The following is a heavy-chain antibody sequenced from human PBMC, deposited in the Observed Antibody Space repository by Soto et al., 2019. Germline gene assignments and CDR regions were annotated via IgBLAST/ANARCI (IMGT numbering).Heavy chain of an antibody. Sequence: VQLVESGGGVVQPGRSLRLSCAASGFTFSDYAMHWVRQAPGKGLEWVAVVSHDGRNTHYADSVKGRFTISRDSSKNTISMEMTSMTAEDTAEYYFAKRGLKWLVTCELKYCVQGCVGTV. J-gene: IGHJ4*02. V-gene: IGHV3-30*18. CDR1: GFTFSDYA. D-gene: IGHD5-12*01. CDR3: AKRGLKWLVTCELKY. CDR2: VSHDGRNT.